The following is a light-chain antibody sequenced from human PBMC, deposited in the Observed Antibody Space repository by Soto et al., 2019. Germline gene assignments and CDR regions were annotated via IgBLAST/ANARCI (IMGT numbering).Light chain of an antibody. CDR3: QQTFSHLLS. Sequence: IQLTQSPSSLSASVGDRVTIVCRASESISDYLNWYQLKSGEAPKVLIYSASTLRGGVPSRFSGTRSGTEFTLTISSLQPEDVATYYCQQTFSHLLSFGGGTTVEIK. CDR1: ESISDY. CDR2: SAS. V-gene: IGKV1-39*01. J-gene: IGKJ4*01.